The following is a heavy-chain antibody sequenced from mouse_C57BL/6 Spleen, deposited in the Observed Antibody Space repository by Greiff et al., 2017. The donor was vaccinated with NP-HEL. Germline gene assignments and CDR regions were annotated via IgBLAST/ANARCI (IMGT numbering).Heavy chain of an antibody. CDR2: ISYDGSN. CDR3: ASGGYGYFDV. J-gene: IGHJ1*03. CDR1: GYSITSGYY. Sequence: DVKLQESGPGLVKPSQSLSLTCSVTGYSITSGYYWNWIRQFPGNKLEWMGYISYDGSNNYNPSLKNRISITRDTSKNQFFLKLNSVTTEDTATYYCASGGYGYFDVWGTGTTVTVSS. V-gene: IGHV3-6*01.